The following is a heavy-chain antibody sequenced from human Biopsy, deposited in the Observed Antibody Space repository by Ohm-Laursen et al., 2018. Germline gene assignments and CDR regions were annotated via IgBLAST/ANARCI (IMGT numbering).Heavy chain of an antibody. CDR3: ATPFQYYDSWGGYPPFDH. V-gene: IGHV1-69*04. CDR2: IIAVPGLV. D-gene: IGHD3-3*01. J-gene: IGHJ4*02. CDR1: GGTFSNYA. Sequence: SSVKVSCKASGGTFSNYAISWVRQAPGEGLEWMGGIIAVPGLVNYAPKFQGRVSITADKSTTTAYMELSNLKSEDTAVYYCATPFQYYDSWGGYPPFDHWGQGILVTVSS.